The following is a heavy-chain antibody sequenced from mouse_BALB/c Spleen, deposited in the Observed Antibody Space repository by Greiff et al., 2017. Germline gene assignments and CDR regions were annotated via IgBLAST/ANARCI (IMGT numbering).Heavy chain of an antibody. CDR3: TTPYDYEGFAY. CDR2: IYPGSGST. CDR1: GYTFTSYW. J-gene: IGHJ3*01. D-gene: IGHD2-4*01. Sequence: LQQPGSELVRPGASVKLSCKASGYTFTSYWMHWVKQRHGQGLEWIGNIYPGSGSTNYDEKFKSKGTLTVDTSSSTAYMHLSSLTSEDSAVYYCTTPYDYEGFAYWGQGTLVTVSA. V-gene: IGHV1S22*01.